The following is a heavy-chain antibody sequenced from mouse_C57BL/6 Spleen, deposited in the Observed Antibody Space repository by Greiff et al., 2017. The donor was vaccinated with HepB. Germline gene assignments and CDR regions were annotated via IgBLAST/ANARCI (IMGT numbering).Heavy chain of an antibody. J-gene: IGHJ2*01. CDR3: ARWGIYYDYDQYYFDY. Sequence: QVQLQQSGAELARPGASVKMSCKASGYTFTSYTMHWVKQRPGQGLEWIGYINPSSGYTKYNQKFKDKATLTADKSSSTAYMQLSSLTSEDSAVYYCARWGIYYDYDQYYFDYWGQGTTLTVSS. CDR1: GYTFTSYT. V-gene: IGHV1-4*01. D-gene: IGHD2-4*01. CDR2: INPSSGYT.